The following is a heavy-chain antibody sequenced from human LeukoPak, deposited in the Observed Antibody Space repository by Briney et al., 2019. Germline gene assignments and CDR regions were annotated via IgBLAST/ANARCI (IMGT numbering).Heavy chain of an antibody. Sequence: GGSLRLSCAASGFTFSIYGMHWVRQAPGRGLEWVSFIRYDGSNKYYADSVKGRFTISRDNSKNTLYLQMNSLRAEDTAVYYCAKVRGSTVVTPSYYFDYWGQGTLVTVSS. CDR3: AKVRGSTVVTPSYYFDY. CDR1: GFTFSIYG. D-gene: IGHD4-23*01. J-gene: IGHJ4*02. V-gene: IGHV3-30*02. CDR2: IRYDGSNK.